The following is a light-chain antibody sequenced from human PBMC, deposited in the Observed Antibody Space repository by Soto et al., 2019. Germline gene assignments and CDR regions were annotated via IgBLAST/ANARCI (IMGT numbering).Light chain of an antibody. CDR2: LGS. J-gene: IGKJ2*01. V-gene: IGKV2-28*01. CDR3: VKALQTPYT. CDR1: QSLLHSNGYNY. Sequence: DVVMTQSPLSLPVTPGEPASISCRSSQSLLHSNGYNYLDWYLQRPGQSPQLLFYLGSNWASGVSDRLSGGGSGIVFTLNVSRVEAEDVGIYYCVKALQTPYTFGQGTKLEIK.